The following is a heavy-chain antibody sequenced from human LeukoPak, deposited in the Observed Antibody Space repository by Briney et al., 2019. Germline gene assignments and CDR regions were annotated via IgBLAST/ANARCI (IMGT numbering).Heavy chain of an antibody. CDR3: ARAPDYDSSGYWFDY. CDR1: GGSISSGGYS. V-gene: IGHV4-30-4*07. J-gene: IGHJ4*02. Sequence: SETLSLTCAVSGGSISSGGYSWSWIRQPPGKGLEWIGYIYYSGSTYYNPSLKSRVTISVDTSKNQFSLKLSSVTAADTAVYYCARAPDYDSSGYWFDYWGQGTLVTVSS. D-gene: IGHD3-22*01. CDR2: IYYSGST.